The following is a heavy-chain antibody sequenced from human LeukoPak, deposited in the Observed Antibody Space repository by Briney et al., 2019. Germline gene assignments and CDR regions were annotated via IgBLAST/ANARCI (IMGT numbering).Heavy chain of an antibody. J-gene: IGHJ4*02. D-gene: IGHD3-3*01. V-gene: IGHV3-7*03. CDR2: IKQDGSEK. CDR1: GFTFSSYW. Sequence: PGGSLRLSCAASGFTFSSYWMSWVRQVPGKGLEWVAKIKQDGSEKYYVDSVKGRFTISRDNAETSLYLQMNSLRAEDTAVYYCAKDWRIWSGYFDYWGQGTLVTVSS. CDR3: AKDWRIWSGYFDY.